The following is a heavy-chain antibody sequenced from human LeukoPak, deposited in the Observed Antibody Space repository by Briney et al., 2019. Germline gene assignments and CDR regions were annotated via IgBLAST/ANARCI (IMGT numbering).Heavy chain of an antibody. CDR1: GFTFDSYR. CDR3: AKVRVGTAHFDY. Sequence: GGSLRLSCAASGFTFDSYRLNWVRQAPGKGLEWVVVISHDGSNNNYADSVKGRFTISRDNSKNTLYLQMNSLRPEDTAVYYCAKVRVGTAHFDYWGQGTLVTVSS. J-gene: IGHJ4*02. CDR2: ISHDGSNN. D-gene: IGHD2-15*01. V-gene: IGHV3-30*18.